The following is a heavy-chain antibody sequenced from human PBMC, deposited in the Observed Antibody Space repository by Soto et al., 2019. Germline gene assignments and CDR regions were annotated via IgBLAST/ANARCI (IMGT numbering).Heavy chain of an antibody. Sequence: PSETLSLTXTVSGGSISGGDFYWSWIRQHPGKGLEWIGNIYYSGTTYYNPSLKSRLTMSVDTTSNQFSLKLTSVTAADTAVFYCARARRYSSSWFWFDPWGQGTLVTVSS. J-gene: IGHJ5*02. CDR2: IYYSGTT. CDR1: GGSISGGDFY. CDR3: ARARRYSSSWFWFDP. V-gene: IGHV4-31*02. D-gene: IGHD6-13*01.